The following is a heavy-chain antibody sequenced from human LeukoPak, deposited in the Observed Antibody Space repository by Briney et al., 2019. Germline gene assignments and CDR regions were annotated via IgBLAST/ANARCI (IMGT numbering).Heavy chain of an antibody. J-gene: IGHJ1*01. CDR2: IYYSGST. D-gene: IGHD3-22*01. V-gene: IGHV4-59*08. CDR1: GDSISSYY. CDR3: ARLANYYDSSGYYYVKYFQH. Sequence: TSETLSLTCTVSGDSISSYYWSWIRQPPGKGLEWIGYIYYSGSTNYNPSLKSRVTISVDTSKNQFSLKLSSVTAADTAVYYCARLANYYDSSGYYYVKYFQHWGQGTLVTVSS.